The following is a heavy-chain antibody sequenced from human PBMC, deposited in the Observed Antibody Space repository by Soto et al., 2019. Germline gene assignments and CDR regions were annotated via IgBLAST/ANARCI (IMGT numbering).Heavy chain of an antibody. D-gene: IGHD3-16*02. J-gene: IGHJ4*02. CDR2: IWYDGSNK. CDR3: ARDHMGYRFSLDY. Sequence: GGSLRLSCAASGFTFSSYGMHWVRQAPGKGLEWVAVIWYDGSNKYYADSVKGRFTISRDNSKNTLYLQMNSLRAEDTAVYYCARDHMGYRFSLDYWGQGTLVTVSS. V-gene: IGHV3-33*01. CDR1: GFTFSSYG.